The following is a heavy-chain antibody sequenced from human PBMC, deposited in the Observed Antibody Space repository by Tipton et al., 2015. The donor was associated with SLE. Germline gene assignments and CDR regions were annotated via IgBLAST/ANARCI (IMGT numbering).Heavy chain of an antibody. Sequence: TLSLTCTVSGDSFSSGSSSWNWVRQPAGKGLEWIGLIYNSGITNYNPSLQSRVTLSVDMSKNQFSLRLSSVTAADTGVYYCARGCSSSTCKPFYFFGMDVWGQGTTVTVSS. D-gene: IGHD2-2*01. CDR3: ARGCSSSTCKPFYFFGMDV. CDR1: GDSFSSGSSS. CDR2: IYNSGIT. V-gene: IGHV4-61*02. J-gene: IGHJ6*02.